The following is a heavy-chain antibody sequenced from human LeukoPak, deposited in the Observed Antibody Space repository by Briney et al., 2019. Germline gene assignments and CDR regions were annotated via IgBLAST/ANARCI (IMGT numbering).Heavy chain of an antibody. CDR3: AKLGLLYYDSSGC. CDR2: ISGSGGST. CDR1: GFTFSSYA. V-gene: IGHV3-23*01. D-gene: IGHD3-22*01. J-gene: IGHJ4*02. Sequence: TGGSLRLSCAASGFTFSSYAMSWVRQAPGKGLEWVSAISGSGGSTYYADSVKGRFTISRDNSKNTLYLQMNSLRAEDTAVYYCAKLGLLYYDSSGCWGQGTLVTVSS.